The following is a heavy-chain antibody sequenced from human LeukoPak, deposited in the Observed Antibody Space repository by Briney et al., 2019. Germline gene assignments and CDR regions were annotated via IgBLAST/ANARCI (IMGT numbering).Heavy chain of an antibody. Sequence: GASVPVSCKASGYTFTGYYMHWVRQAPGQGLEWMGRINPNSGGTNYAQKFQGRVTMPRETSISTAYMELSSLRSDDTAVYYCARPQTVLYNWCDPWGQGTLVTVSS. J-gene: IGHJ5*02. CDR1: GYTFTGYY. D-gene: IGHD4-11*01. V-gene: IGHV1-2*06. CDR2: INPNSGGT. CDR3: ARPQTVLYNWCDP.